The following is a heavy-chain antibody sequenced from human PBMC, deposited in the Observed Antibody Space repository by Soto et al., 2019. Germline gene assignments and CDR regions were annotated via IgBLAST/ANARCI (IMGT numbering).Heavy chain of an antibody. D-gene: IGHD5-12*01. V-gene: IGHV1-3*01. Sequence: GASVKVSCKAGGYFFTSYGMHWVRQAPGQRLEWLGWINAGTGNTKYSQKFQGRVTITVHTSASTAYMELSSLRSEDTAVYYCKRVHVDVPAEFEYWGQGTQVTVSS. CDR3: KRVHVDVPAEFEY. J-gene: IGHJ4*02. CDR1: GYFFTSYG. CDR2: INAGTGNT.